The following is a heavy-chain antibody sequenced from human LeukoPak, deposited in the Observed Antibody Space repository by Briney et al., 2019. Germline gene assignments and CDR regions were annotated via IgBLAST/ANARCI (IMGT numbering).Heavy chain of an antibody. CDR2: IRVSGSYI. V-gene: IGHV3-21*01. CDR3: AREGGDGYNNDNWFDP. D-gene: IGHD5-24*01. J-gene: IGHJ5*02. CDR1: GFTFSSYS. Sequence: GGSLRLSCVVSGFTFSSYSMSWVRQAPGRGLESVSSIRVSGSYIYYADSVKGRFTISRDNAKNSLSLQMNSLRAEDTAVYYCAREGGDGYNNDNWFDPWGQGTLVTVSS.